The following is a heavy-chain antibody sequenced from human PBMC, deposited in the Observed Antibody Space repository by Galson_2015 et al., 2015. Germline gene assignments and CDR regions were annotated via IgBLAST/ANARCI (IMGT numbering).Heavy chain of an antibody. D-gene: IGHD3-10*01. CDR2: ISGSGGST. CDR1: GSTFSSYA. CDR3: ASPMVRGVTGLHYYGMDV. V-gene: IGHV3-23*01. Sequence: SLRLSCAASGSTFSSYAMSWVRQAPGKGLEWVSAISGSGGSTYYADSVKGRFTISRDNSKNTLYLQMNSLRAEDTAVYYCASPMVRGVTGLHYYGMDVWGQGTTVTVSS. J-gene: IGHJ6*02.